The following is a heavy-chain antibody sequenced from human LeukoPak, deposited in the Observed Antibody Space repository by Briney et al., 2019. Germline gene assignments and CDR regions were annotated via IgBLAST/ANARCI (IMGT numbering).Heavy chain of an antibody. CDR1: GFAFSSYG. V-gene: IGHV3-23*01. Sequence: GGTLRLSCAASGFAFSSYGMSWVRQAPGAGLEWVSAISGGGTTYYADSVMGRFTISRDNSKNTLYLQMNSLRAEDTALYYCAKSKEDCCGSFDPWGQGTLVTVSS. CDR3: AKSKEDCCGSFDP. CDR2: ISGGGTT. D-gene: IGHD2-15*01. J-gene: IGHJ5*02.